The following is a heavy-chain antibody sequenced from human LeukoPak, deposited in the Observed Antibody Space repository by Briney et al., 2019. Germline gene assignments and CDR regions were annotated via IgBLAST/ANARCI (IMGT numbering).Heavy chain of an antibody. Sequence: GGSLRLSCAASGFTVSSNYMSWVRQAPGKGLEWVSVIYSGGSTYYADSVRGRFTISRGNSKNTLYLQMNSLRAEDTAVYYCARAVVVPAAPIGYYFDYWGQGTLVTVSS. CDR2: IYSGGST. V-gene: IGHV3-53*01. CDR3: ARAVVVPAAPIGYYFDY. J-gene: IGHJ4*02. CDR1: GFTVSSNY. D-gene: IGHD2-2*01.